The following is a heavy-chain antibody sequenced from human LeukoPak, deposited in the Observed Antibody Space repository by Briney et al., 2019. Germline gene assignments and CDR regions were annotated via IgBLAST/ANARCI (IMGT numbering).Heavy chain of an antibody. CDR3: ARRYAYGAPFDY. Sequence: ASVKVSCKASGYTFTSYGISWVRQAPGQGLEWMGWISAYNGNTNYAQKFQGRVTMTRDTSISTAYMELRRLKSDDTAVYYCARRYAYGAPFDYWGQGTLVTVSA. CDR1: GYTFTSYG. D-gene: IGHD4/OR15-4a*01. CDR2: ISAYNGNT. J-gene: IGHJ4*02. V-gene: IGHV1-18*01.